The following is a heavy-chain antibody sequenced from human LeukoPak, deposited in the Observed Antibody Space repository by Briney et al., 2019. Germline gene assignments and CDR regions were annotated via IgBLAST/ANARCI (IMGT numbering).Heavy chain of an antibody. CDR3: AKGFCNTTSCDEGY. CDR1: GFTFSSYA. V-gene: IGHV3-30-3*01. D-gene: IGHD2-2*01. J-gene: IGHJ4*02. CDR2: ISYDGSNK. Sequence: PGGSLRLSCAASGFTFSSYAMHWVRQAPGKGLEWVAVISYDGSNKYYADSVKGRFTISRDNSKNTLYLQMNNLRAEDTAVYYCAKGFCNTTSCDEGYWGQGTLVTVSS.